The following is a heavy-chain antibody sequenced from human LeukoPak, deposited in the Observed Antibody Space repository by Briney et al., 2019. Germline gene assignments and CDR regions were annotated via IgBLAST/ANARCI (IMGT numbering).Heavy chain of an antibody. Sequence: SETLPLTCTVSGGSISSSSYYWGWIRQPPGKGLEWIGSIYYSGSTHYNPSLKSRVTISVDTSKNQFSLKLSSVTAADTAVYYCARHRITMIPAGYFQHWGQGTLVTVSS. V-gene: IGHV4-39*01. D-gene: IGHD3-22*01. CDR2: IYYSGST. CDR3: ARHRITMIPAGYFQH. J-gene: IGHJ1*01. CDR1: GGSISSSSYY.